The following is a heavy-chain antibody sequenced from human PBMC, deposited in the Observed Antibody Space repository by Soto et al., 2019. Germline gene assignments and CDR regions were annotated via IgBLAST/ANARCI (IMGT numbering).Heavy chain of an antibody. CDR2: IYYSGST. CDR3: AREGIAAAGTLFDP. Sequence: SESLSLTCTVSGGSISSGDYYWSWIRQPPGKGLEWIGYIYYSGSTYYNPSLKSRVTISVDTSKNQFSLKLSSVTAADTAVYYCAREGIAAAGTLFDPWGQGTLLTV. J-gene: IGHJ5*02. CDR1: GGSISSGDYY. D-gene: IGHD6-13*01. V-gene: IGHV4-30-4*01.